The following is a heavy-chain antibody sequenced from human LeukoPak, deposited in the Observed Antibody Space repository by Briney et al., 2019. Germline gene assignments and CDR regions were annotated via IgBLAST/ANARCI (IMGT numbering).Heavy chain of an antibody. V-gene: IGHV3-7*01. CDR2: IKQDGSQK. J-gene: IGHJ4*02. Sequence: PPGGSLRLSCAASGFTFSTYWMTWVRQAPGKGLEWVANIKQDGSQKYYVDSVKGRFTISRDNAKNSLYLQVNSLRAEDTAIYYCTRDFSSGDWGQGTLVTVSS. D-gene: IGHD3-3*01. CDR3: TRDFSSGD. CDR1: GFTFSTYW.